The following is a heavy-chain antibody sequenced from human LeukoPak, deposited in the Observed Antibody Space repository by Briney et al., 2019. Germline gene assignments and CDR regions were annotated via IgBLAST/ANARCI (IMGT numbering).Heavy chain of an antibody. V-gene: IGHV3-30*18. CDR1: GFTFSSYG. CDR2: ISYDGSNK. D-gene: IGHD6-19*01. Sequence: GGSLRLSCAASGFTFSSYGMHWVRQAPGKGLEWVAVISYDGSNKYYADSVKGRFTISRDNSKNTLYLQMNSLRAEDTAVYYCAKIPVAASRGWYFDLWGRGTLVTVSS. J-gene: IGHJ2*01. CDR3: AKIPVAASRGWYFDL.